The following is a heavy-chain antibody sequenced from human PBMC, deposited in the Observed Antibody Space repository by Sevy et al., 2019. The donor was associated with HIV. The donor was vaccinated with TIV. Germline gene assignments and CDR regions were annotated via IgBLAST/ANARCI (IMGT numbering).Heavy chain of an antibody. CDR2: IYYSGST. Sequence: WETLSLTCTVSAASISSYFWSWILQPPGKALEWIGYIYYSGSTNYNPSLQSRVTISVDTSKNQFSLKLSSVTAADTAVYYCVTDVASGEFGYYFDYWGQGTLVTVSS. D-gene: IGHD3-10*01. CDR3: VTDVASGEFGYYFDY. CDR1: AASISSYF. V-gene: IGHV4-59*13. J-gene: IGHJ4*02.